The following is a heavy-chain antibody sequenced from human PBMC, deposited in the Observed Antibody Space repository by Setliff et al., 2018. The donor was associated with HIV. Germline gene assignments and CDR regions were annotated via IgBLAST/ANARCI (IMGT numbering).Heavy chain of an antibody. CDR3: VRDGPPRGAFDV. D-gene: IGHD3-10*01. V-gene: IGHV3-7*03. Sequence: PGGSLRLSWAASGFTFSSYWMSWVRQAPGKGLEWVANIKEDGSEKYHVDSVKGRFTISRDNAKNSLYLQMNSLRAEDTAVYYCVRDGPPRGAFDVWGQGTLVTVSS. CDR1: GFTFSSYW. J-gene: IGHJ3*01. CDR2: IKEDGSEK.